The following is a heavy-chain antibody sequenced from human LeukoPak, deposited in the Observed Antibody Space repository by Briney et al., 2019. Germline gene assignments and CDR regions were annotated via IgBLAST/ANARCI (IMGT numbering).Heavy chain of an antibody. CDR1: GYTFTSYY. D-gene: IGHD3-22*01. CDR2: INPSGGST. Sequence: ASVKVSFKASGYTFTSYYMHWVRQAPGQGLEWMGIINPSGGSTSYAQKFQGRVTMTRDTSTSTVYMELSSLRSEDTAVYYCARATNYYDSSGYWSRADAFDIWGQGTMVTVSS. J-gene: IGHJ3*02. CDR3: ARATNYYDSSGYWSRADAFDI. V-gene: IGHV1-46*01.